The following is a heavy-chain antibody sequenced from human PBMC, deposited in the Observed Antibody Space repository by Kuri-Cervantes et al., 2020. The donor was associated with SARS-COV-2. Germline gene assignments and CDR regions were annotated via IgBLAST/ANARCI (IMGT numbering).Heavy chain of an antibody. V-gene: IGHV3-30-3*01. D-gene: IGHD5-18*01. CDR2: ISYGGSNK. J-gene: IGHJ4*02. CDR1: GFTFSSYA. Sequence: LSLTCAASGFTFSSYAMHWVRQAPGKGLEWVAVISYGGSNKYYADSVKGRFTISRDNSKNTLYLQMNSLRAEDTAVYYCVIVDTAMVGFGDYWGQGTLVTVSS. CDR3: VIVDTAMVGFGDY.